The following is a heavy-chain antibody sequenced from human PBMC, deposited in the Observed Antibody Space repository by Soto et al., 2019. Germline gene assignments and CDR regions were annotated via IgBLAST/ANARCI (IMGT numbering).Heavy chain of an antibody. Sequence: PGGSLRLSCEASGFTFSSYAMSWVRQAPGKGLEWVSAISGSGGSTYYADSVKGRFTISRDNSKNTLYLQMNSLRAEDTAVYYCASDPSGYSSGWYSGMDVWGQGTTVTVSS. CDR1: GFTFSSYA. CDR3: ASDPSGYSSGWYSGMDV. J-gene: IGHJ6*02. V-gene: IGHV3-23*01. CDR2: ISGSGGST. D-gene: IGHD6-19*01.